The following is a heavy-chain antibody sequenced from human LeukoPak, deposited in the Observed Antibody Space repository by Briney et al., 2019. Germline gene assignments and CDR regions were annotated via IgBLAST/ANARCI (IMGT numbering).Heavy chain of an antibody. Sequence: GGSLRLSYAASGFTFNIYEMNWVRQAPGKRLEWVANIKQDGSEKYYVDSVKGRFTISRDNAKNSLYLQMNGLRAEDTAVYYCAREGYSGYGNWGQGTLVTVSS. V-gene: IGHV3-7*01. CDR3: AREGYSGYGN. D-gene: IGHD5-12*01. CDR2: IKQDGSEK. J-gene: IGHJ4*02. CDR1: GFTFNIYE.